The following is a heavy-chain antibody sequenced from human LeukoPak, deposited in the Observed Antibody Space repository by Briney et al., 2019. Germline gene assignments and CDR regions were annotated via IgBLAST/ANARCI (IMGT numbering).Heavy chain of an antibody. V-gene: IGHV4-34*01. CDR1: GGSFSGYY. CDR3: ARLIVVVPATNYYYGMDV. J-gene: IGHJ6*02. Sequence: SETLSLTCAVYGGSFSGYYWSWIRQPPGKGLEWIGEINHSGSTNYNPSLKSRVTISVDTSKNQFSLKLSSVTAADTAVYYCARLIVVVPATNYYYGMDVWGQGTTVTVSS. CDR2: INHSGST. D-gene: IGHD2-2*01.